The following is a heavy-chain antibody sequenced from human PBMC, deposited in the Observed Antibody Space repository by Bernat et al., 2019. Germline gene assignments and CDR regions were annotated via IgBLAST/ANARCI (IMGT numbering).Heavy chain of an antibody. CDR1: GGSITIGHW. J-gene: IGHJ4*02. Sequence: QVQLQESGPGLVEPSGTLSLTCTVSGGSITIGHWWTWVHQSPGKGLEWIGEIFHSGATTYSPSLKSRLTISVDKSKNQLSLKLKSVTAVDTAVYFCTRRPYRDVSGGVDHWGQGVLVTVSA. CDR3: TRRPYRDVSGGVDH. D-gene: IGHD2-8*02. V-gene: IGHV4-4*02. CDR2: IFHSGAT.